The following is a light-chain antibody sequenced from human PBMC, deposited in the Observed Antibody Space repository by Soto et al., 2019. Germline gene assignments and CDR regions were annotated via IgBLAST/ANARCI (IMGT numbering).Light chain of an antibody. V-gene: IGKV3-11*01. CDR2: DAS. CDR3: QQRYNWPRLT. Sequence: EIVLTQSPATLSLSPGERATLSCRASQSVSSYLAWYQQKPGQAPRLRIYDASNRATGIPARFSGSGSGTDFTLTISSLEPEDSAVYYCQQRYNWPRLTVGGGTKAEIK. CDR1: QSVSSY. J-gene: IGKJ4*01.